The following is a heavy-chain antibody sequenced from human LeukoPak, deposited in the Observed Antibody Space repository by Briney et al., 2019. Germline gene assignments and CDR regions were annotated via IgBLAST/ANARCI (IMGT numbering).Heavy chain of an antibody. J-gene: IGHJ5*02. D-gene: IGHD4-23*01. CDR1: GGTFSSYA. CDR3: ARDYGGSSGWFDP. CDR2: IIPIFGTA. V-gene: IGHV1-69*13. Sequence: GASVKVSCKASGGTFSSYAIRWVRQAPGQGLEWMGGIIPIFGTANYAQKFQGRVTITADESTSTAYMELSSLRSEDTAVYYCARDYGGSSGWFDPWGQGTLVTVSS.